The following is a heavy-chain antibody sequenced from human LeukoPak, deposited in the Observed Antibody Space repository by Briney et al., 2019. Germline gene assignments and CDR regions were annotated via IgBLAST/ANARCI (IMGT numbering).Heavy chain of an antibody. D-gene: IGHD3-22*01. J-gene: IGHJ4*02. CDR1: GFTFDDYG. CDR3: ARDERYYDSSGYYSPFDY. Sequence: GGSLRLSCAASGFTFDDYGMSWVRQAPGKGLEWVSGINWNGGSTGYADSVKGRFTISRDNAKNSLYLQINSLRAEDTALYYCARDERYYDSSGYYSPFDYWGQGTLVTVSS. CDR2: INWNGGST. V-gene: IGHV3-20*04.